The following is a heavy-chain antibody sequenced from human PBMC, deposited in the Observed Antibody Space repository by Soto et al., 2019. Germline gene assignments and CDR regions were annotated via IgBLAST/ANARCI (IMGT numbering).Heavy chain of an antibody. D-gene: IGHD3-9*01. CDR3: ARESHDILTGPPWVWYFDL. V-gene: IGHV4-34*01. J-gene: IGHJ2*01. Sequence: QVQLQQWGAGPLRPLETLSLTCGVSGGSFSGYYWAWIRQSLGKGLEWIGEINDRGSINYNPSLKSRVSISVDASKNHYPLNLRSVTAADTAVYYCARESHDILTGPPWVWYFDLWGRCTLVTVSS. CDR1: GGSFSGYY. CDR2: INDRGSI.